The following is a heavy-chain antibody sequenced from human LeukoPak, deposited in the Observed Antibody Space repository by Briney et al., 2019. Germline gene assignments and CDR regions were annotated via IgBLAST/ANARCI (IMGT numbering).Heavy chain of an antibody. CDR3: AKGPKFWSGPILDY. Sequence: GGSLRLSCAASGFTFDDYAMHWVRQAPGKGLEWVSGISWNSGTIGYAASVKGRFTISRDNAKNSLYLQMNSLRAEDMALYYCAKGPKFWSGPILDYWGQGTLVTVSS. V-gene: IGHV3-9*03. CDR1: GFTFDDYA. CDR2: ISWNSGTI. J-gene: IGHJ4*02. D-gene: IGHD3-3*01.